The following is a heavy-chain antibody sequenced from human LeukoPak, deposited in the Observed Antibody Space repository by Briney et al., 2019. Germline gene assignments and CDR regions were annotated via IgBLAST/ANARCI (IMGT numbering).Heavy chain of an antibody. J-gene: IGHJ4*02. Sequence: GRSLRLSCAASGFTFSSYTMHWVRQAPGKGLEWVAAILFDGSNKYYADSVKGRFTISRDNAKNSLYLQMNSLRAEDTAVYYCARGAYYYEDWGQGTLVTVSS. D-gene: IGHD3-22*01. CDR2: ILFDGSNK. CDR3: ARGAYYYED. CDR1: GFTFSSYT. V-gene: IGHV3-30-3*01.